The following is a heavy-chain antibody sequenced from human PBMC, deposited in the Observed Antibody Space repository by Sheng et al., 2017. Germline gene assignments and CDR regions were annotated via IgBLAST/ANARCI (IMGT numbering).Heavy chain of an antibody. D-gene: IGHD6-19*01. Sequence: QVQLQESGPGLVKPSETLSLTCTVSGGSISSYYWHWIRQPPGKGLEWIGYIYSTGRTNYNPSLKSRVTISVDTSKNQFSLKLNSVTAADTAVYYCVRDGSTSGWFVDSWGQGTLGHRLL. J-gene: IGHJ4*02. CDR3: VRDGSTSGWFVDS. CDR1: GGSISSYY. CDR2: IYSTGRT. V-gene: IGHV4-59*01.